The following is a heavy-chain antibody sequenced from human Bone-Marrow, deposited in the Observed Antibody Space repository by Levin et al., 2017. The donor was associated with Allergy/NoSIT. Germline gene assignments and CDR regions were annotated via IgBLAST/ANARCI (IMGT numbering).Heavy chain of an antibody. J-gene: IGHJ1*01. CDR1: GFSFNKYG. CDR2: IWYDGSDK. CDR3: ARDSYDTSPEYFQH. V-gene: IGHV3-33*01. D-gene: IGHD3-22*01. Sequence: LSLTCAASGFSFNKYGMHWVRQAPGKGLEWVAVIWYDGSDKYYADSVKGRFTISRDNSKNTLYLQMNSLRVEDTAVYYCARDSYDTSPEYFQHWGQGTLVTVSS.